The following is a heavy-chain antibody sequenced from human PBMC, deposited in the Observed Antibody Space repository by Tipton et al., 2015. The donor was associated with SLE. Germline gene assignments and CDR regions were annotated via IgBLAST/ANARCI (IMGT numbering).Heavy chain of an antibody. CDR1: GGSISTGGYS. CDR2: IYRSGNT. CDR3: ARGYSTSGSYYFDN. J-gene: IGHJ4*02. Sequence: LRLSCAVFGGSISTGGYSLSWIRPPPGKGLEWIAYIYRSGNTHYNPSLKSRVTMSVDKSKNQFSLNVTAVTAADTAVYFCARGYSTSGSYYFDNWGQGALVTVSS. V-gene: IGHV4-30-2*01. D-gene: IGHD6-6*01.